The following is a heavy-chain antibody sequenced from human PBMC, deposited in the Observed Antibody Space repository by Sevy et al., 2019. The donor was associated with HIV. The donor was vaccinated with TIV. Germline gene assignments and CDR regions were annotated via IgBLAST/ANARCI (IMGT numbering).Heavy chain of an antibody. CDR3: AKVGDGFWSGPEVNWFDP. V-gene: IGHV3-23*01. J-gene: IGHJ5*02. CDR2: ISGSGDTT. Sequence: GESLKISCAASGFNFHSYAMTWVRQAPGKGLEWVSAISGSGDTTYFADSVRGRFTVSRDNLKNTVFLQLNSLRVEDTAVYFCAKVGDGFWSGPEVNWFDPWGQGTLVTVSS. CDR1: GFNFHSYA. D-gene: IGHD3-3*01.